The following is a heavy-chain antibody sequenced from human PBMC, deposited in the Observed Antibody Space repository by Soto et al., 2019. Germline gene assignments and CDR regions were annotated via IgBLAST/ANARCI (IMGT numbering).Heavy chain of an antibody. Sequence: SETLSLTCTVSGGSISSSSYYWGWIRQPPGKGLEWIGSIYYSGSTYYNPSLKSRVTISVDTSKNQFSLKLSSVTAADTAVYYCARWSTNYYDGSNYFDYWGQGTLVTVSS. J-gene: IGHJ4*02. CDR2: IYYSGST. CDR3: ARWSTNYYDGSNYFDY. D-gene: IGHD3-22*01. CDR1: GGSISSSSYY. V-gene: IGHV4-39*01.